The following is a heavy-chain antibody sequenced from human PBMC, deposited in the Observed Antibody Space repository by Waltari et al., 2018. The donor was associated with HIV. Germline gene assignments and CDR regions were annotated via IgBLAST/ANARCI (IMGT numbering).Heavy chain of an antibody. CDR1: GFTFNSYW. J-gene: IGHJ5*02. Sequence: EVQLVESGGGLVQPGGSLRLSCAASGFTFNSYWMSWVRQAPGKGLEWVANIKQEGSEKDYVDSVKGRFTISRDNSKNTLYLQLNSLRAEDTAVYHCAKGGWTRSSWFDPWGQGTLVTVSS. V-gene: IGHV3-7*03. D-gene: IGHD5-12*01. CDR3: AKGGWTRSSWFDP. CDR2: IKQEGSEK.